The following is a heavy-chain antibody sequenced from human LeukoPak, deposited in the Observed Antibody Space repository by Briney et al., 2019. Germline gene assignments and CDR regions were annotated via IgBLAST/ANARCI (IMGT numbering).Heavy chain of an antibody. CDR1: GVSISNHY. V-gene: IGHV4-59*08. Sequence: SETLSLTCTVSGVSISNHYSGWIRQPPGKGLGWIGYIYFSGTTKYNPSLESRVTISVDTSKNQFSLKLSSVTAADTAVYYCARRRAEGGSNGHYSWFDPWGQGILVTVSS. CDR3: ARRRAEGGSNGHYSWFDP. D-gene: IGHD6-13*01. J-gene: IGHJ5*02. CDR2: IYFSGTT.